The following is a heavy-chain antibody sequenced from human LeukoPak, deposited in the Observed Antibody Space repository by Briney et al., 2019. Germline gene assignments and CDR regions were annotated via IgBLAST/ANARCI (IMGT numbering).Heavy chain of an antibody. CDR3: AKEGTASKPSDLDY. D-gene: IGHD1/OR15-1a*01. J-gene: IGHJ4*02. CDR1: GFTFSDYG. CDR2: ISYDGNNK. V-gene: IGHV3-30*02. Sequence: VGSLRLSCAASGFTFSDYGMHWVRQAPGKGLEWVAFISYDGNNKYYADSVKGRLTLSRDSSKSTLYLQMDSLRAEDTAVYYCAKEGTASKPSDLDYWGQGTLVTVSS.